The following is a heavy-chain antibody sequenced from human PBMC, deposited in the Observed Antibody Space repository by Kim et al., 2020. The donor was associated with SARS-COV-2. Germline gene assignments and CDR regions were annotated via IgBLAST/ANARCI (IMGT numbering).Heavy chain of an antibody. CDR3: ARDFDSSGWSFRY. V-gene: IGHV1-3*01. J-gene: IGHJ4*02. Sequence: YSQKFQGRVTITRDTSASTAYMELSSLRSEDTAVYYCARDFDSSGWSFRYWGQGTLVTVSS. D-gene: IGHD6-19*01.